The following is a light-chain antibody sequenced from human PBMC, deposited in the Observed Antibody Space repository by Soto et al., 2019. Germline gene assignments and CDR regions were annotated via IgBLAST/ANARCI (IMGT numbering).Light chain of an antibody. V-gene: IGKV3-15*01. J-gene: IGKJ2*01. Sequence: ERVMTQSPATLSVSPGERASLSCRASQSVSSNLAWYQQKSGQAPRLLLYGASTRATGIPDRFSGSGSGTDFTLTISSLQSEDVAVYYCQQYNNWPLYTFGKGTKVDIK. CDR3: QQYNNWPLYT. CDR2: GAS. CDR1: QSVSSN.